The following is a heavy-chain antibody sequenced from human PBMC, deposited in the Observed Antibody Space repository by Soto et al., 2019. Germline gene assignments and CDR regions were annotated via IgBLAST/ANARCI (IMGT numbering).Heavy chain of an antibody. Sequence: PGHTLALTCAISGESVASNTASWNWIRQSPSRGLEWLGRPYFRSKWYNYYAVSVKSRIIIKPDTSNNQFSLQLNSVTPEDTEVYFCAKGDNLGPKTGYAFDPWGQGSMVTVSS. D-gene: IGHD5-12*01. CDR3: AKGDNLGPKTGYAFDP. CDR1: GESVASNTAS. V-gene: IGHV6-1*01. J-gene: IGHJ5*02. CDR2: PYFRSKWYN.